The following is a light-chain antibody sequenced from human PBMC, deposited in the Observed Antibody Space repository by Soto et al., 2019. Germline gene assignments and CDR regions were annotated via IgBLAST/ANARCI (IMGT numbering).Light chain of an antibody. CDR3: ASYTSSNALVL. CDR1: SSDVGGYNY. V-gene: IGLV2-14*03. J-gene: IGLJ2*01. Sequence: SALTQPASVSGSPGQSITISCTGTSSDVGGYNYVSWYRHHPGKVPKLIIYDVTDRPSGVSNRFSGSKSGNTASLTISGLQADDEADYYCASYTSSNALVLFGGGTKLTVL. CDR2: DVT.